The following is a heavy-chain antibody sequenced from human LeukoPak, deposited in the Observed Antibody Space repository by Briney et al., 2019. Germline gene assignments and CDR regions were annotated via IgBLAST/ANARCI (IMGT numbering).Heavy chain of an antibody. V-gene: IGHV1-3*01. CDR1: GYTFTSYA. Sequence: ASVKVSCKASGYTFTSYAMHWVRQAPGQRLEWMGWINAGNGNTKYSQKFQGRVTITRDTSASTAYMELSSLRSEDTAVYYCARPNYYGDYAQYYFDYWGQETLVTVSS. D-gene: IGHD4-17*01. CDR2: INAGNGNT. J-gene: IGHJ4*02. CDR3: ARPNYYGDYAQYYFDY.